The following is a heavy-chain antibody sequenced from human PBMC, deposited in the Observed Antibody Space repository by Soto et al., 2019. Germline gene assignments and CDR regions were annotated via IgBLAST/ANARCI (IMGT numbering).Heavy chain of an antibody. CDR2: IWYDGSNK. J-gene: IGHJ3*02. Sequence: GVSLRLSFAASGFTFSSYGMHWFRQAPGKGLEWVAVIWYDGSNKYYADSVKGRFTISRDNSKNTLYLQMNSLRAEDTAVYYCAAQCDYSAFDIWGQGTMFSVSS. CDR3: AAQCDYSAFDI. D-gene: IGHD4-17*01. V-gene: IGHV3-33*01. CDR1: GFTFSSYG.